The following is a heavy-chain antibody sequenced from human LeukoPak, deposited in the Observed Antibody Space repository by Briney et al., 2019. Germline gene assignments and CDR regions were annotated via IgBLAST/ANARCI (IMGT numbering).Heavy chain of an antibody. CDR3: ASLVLRYFDWLFEGDY. CDR1: GGTFSSYA. J-gene: IGHJ4*02. CDR2: IIPIFGTA. D-gene: IGHD3-9*01. V-gene: IGHV1-69*13. Sequence: ASVKVSCKASGGTFSSYAISWVRQAPGQGLEWMGGIIPIFGTANYAQKFQGRVTITADESTSTAYMELSSLRSEDTAVYYCASLVLRYFDWLFEGDYWGQGTLVTVSS.